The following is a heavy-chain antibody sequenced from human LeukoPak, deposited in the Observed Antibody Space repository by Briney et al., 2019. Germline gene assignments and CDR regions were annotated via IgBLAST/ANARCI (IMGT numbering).Heavy chain of an antibody. V-gene: IGHV4-34*01. J-gene: IGHJ5*02. CDR2: INHSGST. Sequence: SETLSLTCAVYGGSFSGYYWSWIRQPPGKGLEWIGEINHSGSTNYNPSLRSRVTISVDTSKNQFSLKLSSVTAADTAVYYCATAIQNSFDHWGQGTLVTVSS. CDR1: GGSFSGYY. CDR3: ATAIQNSFDH.